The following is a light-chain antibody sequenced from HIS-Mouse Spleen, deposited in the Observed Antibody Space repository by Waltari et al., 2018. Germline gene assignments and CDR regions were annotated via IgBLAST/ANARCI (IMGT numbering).Light chain of an antibody. CDR1: SSDVGGYNY. CDR2: EVS. Sequence: QSALTQPASVSGSPGQSITISCTGTSSDVGGYNYVFWYQQHPGKAPKLMIYEVSNSPSVVSARFSGSKSGNTASLTISGLQAEDEADYYCSSYTSSSTPYVFGTGTKVTVL. CDR3: SSYTSSSTPYV. J-gene: IGLJ1*01. V-gene: IGLV2-14*01.